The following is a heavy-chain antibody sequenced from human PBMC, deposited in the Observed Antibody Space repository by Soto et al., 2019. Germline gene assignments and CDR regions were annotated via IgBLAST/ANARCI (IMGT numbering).Heavy chain of an antibody. CDR1: GFAFSTFS. D-gene: IGHD2-21*02. V-gene: IGHV3-21*01. CDR2: IGTRGDI. Sequence: PGGSLRLSCAASGFAFSTFSMHWVRQAPGQGLEWVSSIGTRGDIYYADSVKGRFTISRDNAKNSLSLQMNSLRAEDTGVYYCAREETAWPLAYGLDVWGQGTTVTVSS. CDR3: AREETAWPLAYGLDV. J-gene: IGHJ6*02.